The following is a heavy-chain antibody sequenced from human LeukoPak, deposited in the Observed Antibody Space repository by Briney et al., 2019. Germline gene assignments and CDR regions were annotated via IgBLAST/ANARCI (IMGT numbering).Heavy chain of an antibody. J-gene: IGHJ4*02. V-gene: IGHV3-30*18. CDR3: AKDLPLLDY. CDR1: GFTFSSYW. CDR2: ISYDGSNK. Sequence: QPGGSLRLSCAASGFTFSSYWMSWVRQAPGKGLEWVAVISYDGSNKYYADSVKGRFTISRDNSKNTLYLQMNSLRAEDTAVYYCAKDLPLLDYWGQGTLVTVSS.